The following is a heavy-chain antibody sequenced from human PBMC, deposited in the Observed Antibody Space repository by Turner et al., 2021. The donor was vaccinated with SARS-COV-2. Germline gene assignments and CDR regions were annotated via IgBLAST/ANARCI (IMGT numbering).Heavy chain of an antibody. CDR3: ARVMDTAMNYYGTDV. CDR2: NYYRGSD. J-gene: IGHJ6*02. V-gene: IGHV4-39*01. D-gene: IGHD5-18*01. CDR1: GCSISSSSYY. Sequence: LQLQESGPGLGKPLETPSLPCTLPGCSISSSSYYWGLIRQPPGEGQGWIGNNYYRGSDYYNTSNKSRITISEDPYKNQFSMKRTSVTAADTAEYYGARVMDTAMNYYGTDVWGQGTTVTVSS.